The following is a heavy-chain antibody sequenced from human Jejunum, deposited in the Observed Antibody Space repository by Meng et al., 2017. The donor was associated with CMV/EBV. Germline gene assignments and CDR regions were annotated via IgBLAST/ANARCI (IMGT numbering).Heavy chain of an antibody. CDR3: ARAIAAAVWY. CDR1: GYTFTGYY. CDR2: INPNSGGT. V-gene: IGHV1-2*02. J-gene: IGHJ4*02. Sequence: CKASGYTFTGYYMHWVRQAPGQGLEWMGWINPNSGGTNYAQKFQGRVTMTRDTSISTAYMELSRLRSDDTAVYYCARAIAAAVWYWGQGTLVTISS. D-gene: IGHD6-13*01.